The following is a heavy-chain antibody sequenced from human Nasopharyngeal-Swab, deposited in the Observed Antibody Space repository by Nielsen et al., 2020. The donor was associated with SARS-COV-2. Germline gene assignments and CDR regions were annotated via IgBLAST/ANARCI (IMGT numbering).Heavy chain of an antibody. D-gene: IGHD5-12*01. V-gene: IGHV4-34*01. J-gene: IGHJ2*01. CDR2: INHSEST. CDR1: GGSFSGYY. CDR3: ARLIVATSWYFDL. Sequence: SETLSLTCAVYGGSFSGYYWSWIRQPPGKGLEWIGEINHSESTNYNPSLKSRVTISVDTSKNQFSLKLSSVTAADTAVYYCARLIVATSWYFDLWGRGTLVTVSS.